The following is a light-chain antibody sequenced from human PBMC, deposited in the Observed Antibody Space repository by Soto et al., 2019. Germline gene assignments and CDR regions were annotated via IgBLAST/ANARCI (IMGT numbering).Light chain of an antibody. CDR1: SSDVGGYNY. Sequence: QSALTQPASVSGSRGQSITISCTGTSSDVGGYNYVSWYQQHPGKAPKLMIYDVSNRPSGVSNRFSGSKSGNTASLTISGLQAEDEADYYCSSYTSCSTLVFGGGTKLTVL. CDR3: SSYTSCSTLV. V-gene: IGLV2-14*01. J-gene: IGLJ3*02. CDR2: DVS.